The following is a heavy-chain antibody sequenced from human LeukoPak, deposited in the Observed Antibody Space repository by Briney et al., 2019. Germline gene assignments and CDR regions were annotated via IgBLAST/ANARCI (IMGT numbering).Heavy chain of an antibody. CDR2: INPNTGGT. Sequence: ASVKVSCKASGYTFTGYYMHWVRQAPGQGLEWMGWINPNTGGTNYAQKFQGRVTMTRDTSISTAYMELSRLRSDDTAVYYCASQGPLVRGVPDYWGQGTLVTVSS. V-gene: IGHV1-2*02. D-gene: IGHD3-10*01. CDR3: ASQGPLVRGVPDY. J-gene: IGHJ4*02. CDR1: GYTFTGYY.